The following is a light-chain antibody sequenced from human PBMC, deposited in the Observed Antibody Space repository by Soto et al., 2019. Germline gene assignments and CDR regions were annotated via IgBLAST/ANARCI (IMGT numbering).Light chain of an antibody. CDR3: QQSASTPQT. V-gene: IGKV1-39*01. J-gene: IGKJ4*01. Sequence: DIQMTQSPSSLSASVGDRVTITCRASQSVGTYVSWYQQKEGKAPKLLINVASTLQSGVASTFSGSGSGTDFTLAISSLQHEDFATYYCQQSASTPQTFGGGTRVEIK. CDR1: QSVGTY. CDR2: VAS.